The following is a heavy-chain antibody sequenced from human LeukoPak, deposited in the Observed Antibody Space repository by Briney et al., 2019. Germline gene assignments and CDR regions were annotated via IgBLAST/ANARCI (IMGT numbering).Heavy chain of an antibody. CDR3: AKNRAGDYADY. Sequence: ASVKVSCKASGYTFTDYYVHWVRQAPGQGLEWMGRISRNSGGTNYAQKFRGRLTVTRDTSISTAYMELSSLRSDDTAVYYCAKNRAGDYADYWGQGTLVTVSS. V-gene: IGHV1-2*06. CDR1: GYTFTDYY. D-gene: IGHD4-17*01. J-gene: IGHJ4*02. CDR2: ISRNSGGT.